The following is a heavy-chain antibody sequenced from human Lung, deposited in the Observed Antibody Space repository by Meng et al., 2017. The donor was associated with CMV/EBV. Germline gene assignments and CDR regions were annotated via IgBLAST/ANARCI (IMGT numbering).Heavy chain of an antibody. V-gene: IGHV3-23*01. CDR3: AKASRGGWGGWFDP. CDR2: ISASGDST. J-gene: IGHJ5*02. CDR1: GFTFSSYA. Sequence: LXCAASGFTFSSYAMTWVRQAPGKGLEWVSQISASGDSTYYADSVKGRFTISRDNSKNTLYLQMNSLRAADTAIYYCAKASRGGWGGWFDPWGPGNXVNGAS. D-gene: IGHD3-16*01.